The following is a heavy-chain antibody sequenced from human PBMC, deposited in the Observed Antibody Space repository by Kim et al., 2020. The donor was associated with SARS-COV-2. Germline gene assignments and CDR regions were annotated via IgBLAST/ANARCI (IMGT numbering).Heavy chain of an antibody. J-gene: IGHJ6*02. D-gene: IGHD2-15*01. Sequence: GGSLRLSCAASGFTFSSYGMHWVRQAPGKGLEWVAVISYGGSNKYYADSVKGRFTISRDNSKNTQYLQLNILRAEDTAVYYCARDRRYCSGGSCYPFHGMDVWGQGTTVTVYS. CDR3: ARDRRYCSGGSCYPFHGMDV. V-gene: IGHV3-33*05. CDR1: GFTFSSYG. CDR2: ISYGGSNK.